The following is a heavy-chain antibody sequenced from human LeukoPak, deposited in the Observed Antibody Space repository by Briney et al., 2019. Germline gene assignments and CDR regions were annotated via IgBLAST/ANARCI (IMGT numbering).Heavy chain of an antibody. CDR1: GYTFTSYY. V-gene: IGHV1-46*01. CDR2: INPSGGST. CDR3: ATPGDIYSSSGEPPFGYYYYYMDV. D-gene: IGHD6-6*01. J-gene: IGHJ6*03. Sequence: ASVKVSCKASGYTFTSYYMHWVRQAPGQGLEWMGIINPSGGSTSYAQKFQGRVTMTRDTSTGTVYMELSSLRSEDTAVYYCATPGDIYSSSGEPPFGYYYYYMDVWGKGTTVTVSS.